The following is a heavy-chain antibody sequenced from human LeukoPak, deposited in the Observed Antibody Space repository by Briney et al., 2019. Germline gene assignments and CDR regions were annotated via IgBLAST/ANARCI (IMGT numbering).Heavy chain of an antibody. J-gene: IGHJ6*03. CDR3: AKGVFQLVRYYYYMDV. Sequence: GRSLRLSCAASGFTFDDYAMHWVRQAPGKGLEWVSGTSWNSGSIGYADSVKGRFTISRDNAKNSLYLQMNSLRAEDTALYYRAKGVFQLVRYYYYMDVWGKGTTVTVSS. CDR1: GFTFDDYA. CDR2: TSWNSGSI. V-gene: IGHV3-9*01. D-gene: IGHD6-13*01.